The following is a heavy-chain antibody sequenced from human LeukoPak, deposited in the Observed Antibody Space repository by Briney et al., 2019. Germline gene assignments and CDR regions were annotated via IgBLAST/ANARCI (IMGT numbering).Heavy chain of an antibody. CDR1: GFTFSSYA. Sequence: PGGSLRLSCAASGFTFSSYAMSWVRQAPGKGLEWVSAISGSGGSTYYADSVKGRFTISRDNSKNTLYLQMSSLRAEDTAVYYCAKGTMVRGVTPFDYWGQGTLVTVSS. J-gene: IGHJ4*02. V-gene: IGHV3-23*01. CDR2: ISGSGGST. CDR3: AKGTMVRGVTPFDY. D-gene: IGHD3-10*01.